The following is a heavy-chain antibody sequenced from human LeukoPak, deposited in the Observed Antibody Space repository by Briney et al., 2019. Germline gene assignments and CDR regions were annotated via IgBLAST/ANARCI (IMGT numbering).Heavy chain of an antibody. CDR2: ISGSAVST. V-gene: IGHV3-23*01. CDR3: AKDDTHYDFWSGYYHFDY. CDR1: GFTFSNYA. Sequence: QPGGSLRLSCAASGFTFSNYAMNWVRQGPGKGLEWVSVISGSAVSTYYADSVKGRFTISRDNSKNTLYLQMNSLRAEDTAIYYCAKDDTHYDFWSGYYHFDYWGQGTLVTVSS. J-gene: IGHJ4*02. D-gene: IGHD3-3*01.